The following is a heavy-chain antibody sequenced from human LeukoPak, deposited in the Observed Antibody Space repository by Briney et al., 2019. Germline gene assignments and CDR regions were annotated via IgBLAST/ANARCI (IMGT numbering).Heavy chain of an antibody. D-gene: IGHD6-13*01. CDR3: ARGPLRMSGAYSSSWEFDY. CDR1: GNSFTSYW. Sequence: GESLKISCKGSGNSFTSYWIGWVRQMPGKGLEWMGIIYPGDSDTRYSPSFQGQVTISADKSISTAYLQWSSLKASDTAMYYCARGPLRMSGAYSSSWEFDYWGQGTLVTVSS. V-gene: IGHV5-51*01. CDR2: IYPGDSDT. J-gene: IGHJ4*02.